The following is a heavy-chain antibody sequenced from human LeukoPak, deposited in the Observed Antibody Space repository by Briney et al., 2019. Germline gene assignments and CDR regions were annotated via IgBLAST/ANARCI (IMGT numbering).Heavy chain of an antibody. CDR2: ISGNGVRT. D-gene: IGHD3-10*01. V-gene: IGHV3-23*01. CDR3: AKLVLTESRRKNFDY. CDR1: GFTFSNFA. Sequence: PGGSLRLSCVASGFTFSNFAMSWVRQAPGKGLEWVSSISGNGVRTYYADSVKGRVSISRDTSKNTLYLQMNSLRAEDTAVYYCAKLVLTESRRKNFDYWGQGTLVTVSS. J-gene: IGHJ4*02.